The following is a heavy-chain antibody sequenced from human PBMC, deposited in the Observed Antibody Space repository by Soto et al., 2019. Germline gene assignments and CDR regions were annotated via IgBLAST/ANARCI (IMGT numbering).Heavy chain of an antibody. CDR3: AGVYGDFAFDAFDI. V-gene: IGHV3-53*01. CDR2: IYSAGDT. J-gene: IGHJ3*02. D-gene: IGHD4-17*01. Sequence: EVQLVESGGGLIQSGGSLRLSCAASGFTVSRNFMSWVRQAPGKGLEWVSLIYSAGDTAYADSVKGRFIISRDTSKNTLYLQMNSLRAEGTAIYYCAGVYGDFAFDAFDIWGEGTMVTVSS. CDR1: GFTVSRNF.